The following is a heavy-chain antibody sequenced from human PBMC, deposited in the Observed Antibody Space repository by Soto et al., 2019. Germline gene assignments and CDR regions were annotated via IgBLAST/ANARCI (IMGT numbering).Heavy chain of an antibody. Sequence: GASVKVSCKASGYTFTSYGISWVRQAPGQRLDWIGRINAGNGNTKYSQKFQGRVTITRDTSASTAYMELSSLRSEDTAIYYCARSEINYSRFDSWGQGTLVTVSS. CDR2: INAGNGNT. CDR3: ARSEINYSRFDS. J-gene: IGHJ4*02. D-gene: IGHD2-21*01. CDR1: GYTFTSYG. V-gene: IGHV1-3*01.